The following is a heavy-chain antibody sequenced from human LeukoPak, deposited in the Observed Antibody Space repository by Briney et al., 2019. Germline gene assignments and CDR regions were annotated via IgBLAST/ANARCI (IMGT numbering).Heavy chain of an antibody. CDR3: ARENYDSSGYWDY. Sequence: SETLSLTCTVSGGSIRSSYYYWGWIRQPPGKGLEWIGSIYDSGSTYYNPSLKSRVTISVDTSKNQFSLKLNSVTAADTAVYYCARENYDSSGYWDYWGQGTLVTVSS. V-gene: IGHV4-39*02. CDR1: GGSIRSSYYY. CDR2: IYDSGST. D-gene: IGHD3-22*01. J-gene: IGHJ4*02.